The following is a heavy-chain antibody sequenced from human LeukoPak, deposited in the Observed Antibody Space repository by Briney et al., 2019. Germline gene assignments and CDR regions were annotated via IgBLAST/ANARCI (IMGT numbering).Heavy chain of an antibody. D-gene: IGHD6-19*01. J-gene: IGHJ4*02. Sequence: GGSLRLSCVASGFTFSSYWMSWVRQAPGKGLEGVANIKQDGSDKYYVASVKGRFTISRDNAKKSLYLQMNSLRAEDTAVYYCARDGGITVAGSTWDYWGQGTLVTVSS. V-gene: IGHV3-7*01. CDR3: ARDGGITVAGSTWDY. CDR2: IKQDGSDK. CDR1: GFTFSSYW.